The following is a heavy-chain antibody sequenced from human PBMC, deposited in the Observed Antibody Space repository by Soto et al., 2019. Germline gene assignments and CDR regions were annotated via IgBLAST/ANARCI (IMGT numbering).Heavy chain of an antibody. J-gene: IGHJ6*02. V-gene: IGHV4-30-4*01. CDR3: AREQYYYDSSGYYFDGMDV. CDR2: IHSSGSI. Sequence: SETLSLTCTVSGGSISSDDYYWSWIRQAPGRGLEWIGYIHSSGSIYYNPSLKSRATMSIDTAGNQFSLKVSSVTVADTAVYYCAREQYYYDSSGYYFDGMDVWGQGTTVTVSS. D-gene: IGHD3-22*01. CDR1: GGSISSDDYY.